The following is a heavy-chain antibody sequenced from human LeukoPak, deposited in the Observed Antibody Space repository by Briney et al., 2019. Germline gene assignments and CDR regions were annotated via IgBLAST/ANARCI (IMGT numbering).Heavy chain of an antibody. V-gene: IGHV4-4*07. D-gene: IGHD3-3*01. CDR1: GGSISSYY. CDR3: ASVLRFYYYYMDV. CDR2: IYTSGST. Sequence: SETLSLTCTVSGGSISSYYWSWIRQPAGKGLEWIGRIYTSGSTNYNPSLKSRVTMSVDTSKNQFSLKLSTVTAADTAVYYCASVLRFYYYYMDVWGKGTTVTVSS. J-gene: IGHJ6*03.